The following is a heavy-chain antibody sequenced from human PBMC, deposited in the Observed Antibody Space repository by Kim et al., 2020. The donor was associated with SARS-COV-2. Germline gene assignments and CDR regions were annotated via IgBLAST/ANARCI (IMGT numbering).Heavy chain of an antibody. CDR2: ISSSGSTI. Sequence: GGSLRLSCAASGFTFSSYEMNWVRQAPGKGLEWVSYISSSGSTIYYADSVKGRFTISRDNAKNSLYLQMNSLRAEDTAVYYCASVYSSSFTDWAQFDYWGQGTLVTVSS. J-gene: IGHJ4*02. CDR3: ASVYSSSFTDWAQFDY. CDR1: GFTFSSYE. D-gene: IGHD6-13*01. V-gene: IGHV3-48*03.